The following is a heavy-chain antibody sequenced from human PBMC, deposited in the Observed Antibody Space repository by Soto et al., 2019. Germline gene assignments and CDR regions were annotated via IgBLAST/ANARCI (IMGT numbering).Heavy chain of an antibody. CDR3: AKVAPSYDFWSGYPSP. CDR2: ISGSGGTT. V-gene: IGHV3-23*01. D-gene: IGHD3-3*01. CDR1: GFNFASFA. Sequence: EAQLLESGGGLVQPGGSLRLSCAASGFNFASFAMTWVRQAPGKGLEWVSTISGSGGTTYYADSVKGRFTISRDNFKNTLYLQMNSLRLEDTAVYYCAKVAPSYDFWSGYPSPWGQGTLVTVSS. J-gene: IGHJ4*02.